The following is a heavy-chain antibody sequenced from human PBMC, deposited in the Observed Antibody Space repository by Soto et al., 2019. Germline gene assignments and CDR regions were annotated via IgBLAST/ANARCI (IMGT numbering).Heavy chain of an antibody. Sequence: SVKLSCKASGGMISSYTISWVRQAPGKGLEWMGRIIPILGIANYAQKFQGRVTITADKSTSTDYMELSSLRSEDTAVYYCAKAPRTGGALDRYYFDYWGQGTLVTVS. CDR3: AKAPRTGGALDRYYFDY. D-gene: IGHD3-3*02. V-gene: IGHV1-69*02. J-gene: IGHJ4*02. CDR1: GGMISSYT. CDR2: IIPILGIA.